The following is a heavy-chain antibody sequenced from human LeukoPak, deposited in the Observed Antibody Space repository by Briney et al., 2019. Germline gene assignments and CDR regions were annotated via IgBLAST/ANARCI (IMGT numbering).Heavy chain of an antibody. CDR1: GGSISSYY. CDR2: IYYSGST. Sequence: PSETLSLTCTVSGGSISSYYWSWIRQPPGKGLEWIGYIYYSGSTNYNPSLKSRVTISVDTSKNKFSLKLSSVTAADTAVYYCARVIAVAGAFNAFDIWGQGTMVTVSS. V-gene: IGHV4-59*01. CDR3: ARVIAVAGAFNAFDI. D-gene: IGHD6-19*01. J-gene: IGHJ3*02.